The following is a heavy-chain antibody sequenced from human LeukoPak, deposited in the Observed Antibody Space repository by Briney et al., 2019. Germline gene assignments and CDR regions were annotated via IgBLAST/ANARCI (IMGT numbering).Heavy chain of an antibody. CDR2: ISSSSSYI. CDR1: GFTFSSYS. V-gene: IGHV3-21*01. J-gene: IGHJ4*02. Sequence: GGSLRLSCAASGFTFSSYSMNWVRQAPGKGLEWVSSISSSSSYIYYADSVKGRFTISRDNAKNSLYLQMNSLRAKDTAAYYCASRGSTSELYWGQGTLVTVSS. D-gene: IGHD2-2*01. CDR3: ASRGSTSELY.